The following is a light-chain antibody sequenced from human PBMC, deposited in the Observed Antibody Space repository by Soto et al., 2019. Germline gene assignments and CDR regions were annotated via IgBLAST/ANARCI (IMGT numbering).Light chain of an antibody. CDR3: HSRA. Sequence: DIHLTQTPSTLSASVGDEVTITCRASQTISRWLAWYQKKPGRAPKLLIYDASTLESGVPSRFSGSGSETEFTLTISRLQPDDFATYFCHSRAFGQGTRLEIK. J-gene: IGKJ5*01. V-gene: IGKV1-5*01. CDR1: QTISRW. CDR2: DAS.